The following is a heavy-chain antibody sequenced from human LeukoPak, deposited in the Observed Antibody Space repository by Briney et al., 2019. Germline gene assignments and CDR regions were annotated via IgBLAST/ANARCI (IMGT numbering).Heavy chain of an antibody. Sequence: SETLSLTCAVYGGSFSGYYWSWIRQPPGKGLEWIGEINHSGSTNYNPSLKSRVTISVDTSRNQFSLKLSSVTAADTAVYYCARIAGYSRVYYYYYYGMYVWGKGTTVTVSS. J-gene: IGHJ6*04. CDR3: ARIAGYSRVYYYYYYGMYV. CDR1: GGSFSGYY. CDR2: INHSGST. D-gene: IGHD6-13*01. V-gene: IGHV4-34*01.